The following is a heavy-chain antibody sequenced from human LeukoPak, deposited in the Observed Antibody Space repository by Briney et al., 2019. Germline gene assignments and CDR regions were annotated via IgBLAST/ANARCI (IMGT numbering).Heavy chain of an antibody. J-gene: IGHJ4*02. CDR2: IYHSGST. Sequence: SETLSLTCTVSGYSISSGYYWGWIRQPPGKGLEWIGSIYHSGSTYYNPSLKSRVTISVDTSKNQFSLKLSSVTAADTAVYYCARFRADYDILTGYYYFDYWGQGTLVTVSS. CDR3: ARFRADYDILTGYYYFDY. V-gene: IGHV4-38-2*02. D-gene: IGHD3-9*01. CDR1: GYSISSGYY.